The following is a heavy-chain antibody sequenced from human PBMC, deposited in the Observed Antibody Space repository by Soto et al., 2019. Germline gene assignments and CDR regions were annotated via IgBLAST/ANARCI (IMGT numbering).Heavy chain of an antibody. CDR2: ISSSSSYI. CDR1: GFTSSSYS. V-gene: IGHV3-21*01. J-gene: IGHJ3*02. Sequence: GGPLRLSWAASGFTSSSYSMNCVRQAPGKGLEGVSSISSSSSYIYYADSVKGRFTISRDHAKNSLYLQMNSPRAEDTAVYYCAREGRSGYDFDAFDIWGQGTMVTVSS. CDR3: AREGRSGYDFDAFDI. D-gene: IGHD5-12*01.